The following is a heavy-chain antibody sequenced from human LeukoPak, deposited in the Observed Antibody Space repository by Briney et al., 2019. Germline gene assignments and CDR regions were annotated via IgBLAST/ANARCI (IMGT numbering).Heavy chain of an antibody. Sequence: PRGSLRLSCAASGFTFSSYWMTWVRQAPGKGLEWVSAISGSGGSTYYADSVKGRFTISRDNSKNTLYLQMNSLRAEDTAVYYCAKDLPYYDSSGYRGFDYWGQGTLVTVSS. V-gene: IGHV3-23*01. CDR2: ISGSGGST. D-gene: IGHD3-22*01. CDR1: GFTFSSYW. CDR3: AKDLPYYDSSGYRGFDY. J-gene: IGHJ4*02.